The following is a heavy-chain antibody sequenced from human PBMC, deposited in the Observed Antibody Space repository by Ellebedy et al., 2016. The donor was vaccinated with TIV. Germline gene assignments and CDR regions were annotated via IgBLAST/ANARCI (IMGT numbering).Heavy chain of an antibody. Sequence: ASVKVSCKGSGYSFTSYWIGWVRQMPGKGLEWMGIIYPGDSDTRYSPSFQGQVTISADKSISTAYLQWSSLKASDTAMYYCVLSPLEPDMKWTLEGRPVVHPYWGQGTLVTVSS. V-gene: IGHV5-51*01. J-gene: IGHJ4*02. CDR3: VLSPLEPDMKWTLEGRPVVHPY. CDR1: GYSFTSYW. CDR2: IYPGDSDT. D-gene: IGHD6-19*01.